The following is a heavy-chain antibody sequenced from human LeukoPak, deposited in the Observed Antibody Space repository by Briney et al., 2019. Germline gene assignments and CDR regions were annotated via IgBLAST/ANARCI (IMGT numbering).Heavy chain of an antibody. V-gene: IGHV1-18*01. CDR1: GYTFTSYG. CDR3: ARRAVGEFFDY. CDR2: ISAYSGNT. D-gene: IGHD3-16*01. Sequence: ASVKVSCKASGYTFTSYGISWVRQAPGQGLEWMGWISAYSGNTNYAQKLRGRVTMTTDTSTSTAYMELRSLRSDDTAVYYCARRAVGEFFDYWGQGTLVTVSS. J-gene: IGHJ4*02.